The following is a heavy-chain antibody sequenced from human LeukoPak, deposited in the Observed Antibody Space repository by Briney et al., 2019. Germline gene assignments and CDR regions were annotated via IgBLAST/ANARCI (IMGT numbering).Heavy chain of an antibody. CDR3: ARGPRQTVVVIPWGISSKFDY. Sequence: SETLSLTCAVYGGSFSGYYWSWIRQPPGKGLEWIGEINHSGSTNYNPSLKSRVTISVDTSKNQFSLKLSSVTAADTAVYYCARGPRQTVVVIPWGISSKFDYWGQGTLVTVSS. CDR2: INHSGST. CDR1: GGSFSGYY. V-gene: IGHV4-34*01. D-gene: IGHD3-22*01. J-gene: IGHJ4*02.